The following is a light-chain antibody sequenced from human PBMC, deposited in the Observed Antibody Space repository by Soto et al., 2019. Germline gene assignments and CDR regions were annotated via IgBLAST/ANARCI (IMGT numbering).Light chain of an antibody. CDR2: EVS. CDR1: SSDVGGYNY. J-gene: IGLJ3*02. CDR3: SSYTSSSTLV. V-gene: IGLV2-14*01. Sequence: QSVLTQPASVSVSPGQSITISCTGTSSDVGGYNYVSWYQQHPGKAPKLMIYEVSNRPSGVSNRFSGSKSGNTASLTISGLQAEDEADYYYSSYTSSSTLVFGGGTKVTVL.